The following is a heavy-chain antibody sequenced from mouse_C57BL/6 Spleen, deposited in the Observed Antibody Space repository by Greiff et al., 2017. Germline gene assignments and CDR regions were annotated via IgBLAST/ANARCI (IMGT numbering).Heavy chain of an antibody. CDR3: ARRNSNPYAMDY. Sequence: EVMLVESGGDLVKPGGSLKLSCAASGFTFSSYGMSWVRQTPDKRLAWVATISSGGSYTYYPDSVKGRVTISRDNAKNTLYLQRSSLKSEDTAMYYCARRNSNPYAMDYWGQGTSVTVSS. D-gene: IGHD2-5*01. CDR2: ISSGGSYT. V-gene: IGHV5-6*02. CDR1: GFTFSSYG. J-gene: IGHJ4*01.